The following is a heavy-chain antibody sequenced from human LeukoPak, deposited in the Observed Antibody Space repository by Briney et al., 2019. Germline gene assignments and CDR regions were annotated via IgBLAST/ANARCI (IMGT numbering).Heavy chain of an antibody. CDR1: GFTFSSYS. V-gene: IGHV3-21*01. D-gene: IGHD4-11*01. Sequence: PGGSLRLSCAASGFTFSSYSMNWVRQAPGKGLEWVSSISSSSRYIYYADSVKGRFTISRDDAKNSLYLQMSSLRAEDTAAYYCARAGTTVTANTYYYYLDVWGKGTTVTVSS. CDR3: ARAGTTVTANTYYYYLDV. J-gene: IGHJ6*03. CDR2: ISSSSRYI.